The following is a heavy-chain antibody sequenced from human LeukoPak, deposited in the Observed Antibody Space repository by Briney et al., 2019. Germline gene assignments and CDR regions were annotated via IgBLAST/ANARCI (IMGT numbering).Heavy chain of an antibody. D-gene: IGHD3-22*01. Sequence: GGSLRLSCAASGFTFSSYEMNWVRQAPGKGLEWVSYISSSGSTIYYADSVKGRFTISRDNAKNPLYLQMNSLRAEDTAVYYCASRRSGWVNAFDIWGQGTMVTVSS. J-gene: IGHJ3*02. CDR1: GFTFSSYE. CDR2: ISSSGSTI. CDR3: ASRRSGWVNAFDI. V-gene: IGHV3-48*03.